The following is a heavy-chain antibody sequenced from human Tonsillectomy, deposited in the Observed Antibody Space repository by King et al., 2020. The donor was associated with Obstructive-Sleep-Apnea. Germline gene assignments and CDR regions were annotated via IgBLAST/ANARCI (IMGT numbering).Heavy chain of an antibody. CDR3: ARDGDSSGGYDAFDI. CDR2: IYYSGST. CDR1: GGSISSYY. Sequence: QMQLQESGPGLVKPSETLSLTCTVSGGSISSYYWSWIRQPPGKGLEWIGYIYYSGSTNYSPSLESRVAMSIDTSKKQFSLKLTSVTAADTALYYCARDGDSSGGYDAFDIWGQGTMVTVSS. J-gene: IGHJ3*02. D-gene: IGHD3-22*01. V-gene: IGHV4-59*01.